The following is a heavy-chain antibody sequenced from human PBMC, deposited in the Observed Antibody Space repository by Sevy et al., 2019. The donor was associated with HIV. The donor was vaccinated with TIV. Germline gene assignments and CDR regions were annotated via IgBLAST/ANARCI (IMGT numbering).Heavy chain of an antibody. CDR1: GYTFTGYY. CDR3: ARDATNYYYGMDV. D-gene: IGHD4-17*01. V-gene: IGHV1-2*06. Sequence: ASVKVSCKASGYTFTGYYMHWVRQAPGQGLEWMGRINPNNGGTNYAQKFKGRVTMTRDTYISTAYMELSRLRSDDTAVHYCARDATNYYYGMDVWGQGTMVTVSS. J-gene: IGHJ6*02. CDR2: INPNNGGT.